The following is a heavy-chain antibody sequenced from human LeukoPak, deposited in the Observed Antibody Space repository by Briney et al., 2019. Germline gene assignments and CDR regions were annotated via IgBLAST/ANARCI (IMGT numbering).Heavy chain of an antibody. CDR2: ISDSGTTK. CDR3: ARDPEVTTDSSGGFDY. V-gene: IGHV3-48*03. J-gene: IGHJ4*02. CDR1: GLTFRNYE. Sequence: GGSLRLSCGASGLTFRNYEMNWVRQAPGKGLEWISYISDSGTTKNYADSVKGRFAVSRDNAKNSLYLQMNGLRAEDTAVYYCARDPEVTTDSSGGFDYWGQGTRVTVSS. D-gene: IGHD2-21*02.